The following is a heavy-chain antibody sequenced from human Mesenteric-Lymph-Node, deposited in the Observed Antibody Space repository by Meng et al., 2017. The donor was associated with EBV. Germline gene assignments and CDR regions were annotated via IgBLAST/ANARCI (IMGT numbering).Heavy chain of an antibody. CDR3: ARRGIAEGFDF. Sequence: QLQLKRSGSGLVKPSQTLSLTCAVSGGSVSSGGYSWSWIRQPPGKGLEWIGYIYHFGSPNYNPSLKSRVTISVDRSKNQFSLNLTSMTAADTAVYYCARRGIAEGFDFWGQGTLVTVSS. CDR2: IYHFGSP. J-gene: IGHJ4*02. CDR1: GGSVSSGGYS. V-gene: IGHV4-30-2*01.